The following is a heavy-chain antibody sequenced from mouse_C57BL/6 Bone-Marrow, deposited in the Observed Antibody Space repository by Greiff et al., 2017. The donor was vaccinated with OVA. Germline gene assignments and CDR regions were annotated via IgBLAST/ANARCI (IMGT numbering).Heavy chain of an antibody. J-gene: IGHJ2*01. CDR1: GYTFTSYW. V-gene: IGHV1-69*01. CDR2: IDPSDSYT. D-gene: IGHD4-1*01. CDR3: ARGKTLGYFDY. Sequence: QVQLQQPGAELVMPGASVKLSCKASGYTFTSYWMHWVKQRPGQGLEWIGEIDPSDSYTNYNQKFKGKSTLTVDKSSSTAYMQLSSLTSEDSAVYYCARGKTLGYFDYWGQGTTLTVSS.